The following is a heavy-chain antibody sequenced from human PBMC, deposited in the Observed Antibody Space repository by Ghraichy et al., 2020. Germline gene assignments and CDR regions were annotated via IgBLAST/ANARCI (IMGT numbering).Heavy chain of an antibody. CDR3: ARVTGDAEGDDAFDV. CDR2: IHPKSGAT. Sequence: ASVKVSCRASGYIFTGYWMHWVRQAPGQGLEWMGWIHPKSGATSYAQKFQGRVTMTRDTSISTAYMELSGLRSDDTAVYYCARVTGDAEGDDAFDVWGQGTMVIVSS. J-gene: IGHJ3*01. D-gene: IGHD7-27*01. CDR1: GYIFTGYW. V-gene: IGHV1-2*02.